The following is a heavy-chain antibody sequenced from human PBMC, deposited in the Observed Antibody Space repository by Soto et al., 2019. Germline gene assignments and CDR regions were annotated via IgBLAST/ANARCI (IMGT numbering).Heavy chain of an antibody. CDR3: TTLGNIHGMDV. J-gene: IGHJ6*02. CDR1: GFTFSSYA. CDR2: ISGSGGTT. V-gene: IGHV3-23*01. Sequence: GGSLRLSCAASGFTFSSYAMSWVRQAPGKGLEWVSAISGSGGTTDYAAPVKGRFTISRDDSKNTLYLQMNSLKTEDTAVYYCTTLGNIHGMDVWGQGTTVTVSS. D-gene: IGHD3-10*01.